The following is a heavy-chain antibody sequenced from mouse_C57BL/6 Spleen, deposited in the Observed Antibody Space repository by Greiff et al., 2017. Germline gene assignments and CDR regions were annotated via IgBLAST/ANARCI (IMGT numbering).Heavy chain of an antibody. V-gene: IGHV5-9-1*02. J-gene: IGHJ2*01. Sequence: EVMLVESGEGLVKPGGSLKLSCAASGFTFSSYAMSWVRQTPEKRLEWVAYISSGGDYIYYADTVKGRFTISRDNARNTLYLQMSSLKSEDTAMYYWTRGGGGNYFDYWGQGTTLTVSS. D-gene: IGHD1-1*02. CDR2: ISSGGDYI. CDR1: GFTFSSYA. CDR3: TRGGGGNYFDY.